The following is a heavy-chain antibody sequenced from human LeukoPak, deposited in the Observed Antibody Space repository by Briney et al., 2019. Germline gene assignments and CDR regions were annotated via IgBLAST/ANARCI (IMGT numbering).Heavy chain of an antibody. CDR1: GFTFDDCA. CDR3: VGWGSDES. J-gene: IGHJ5*02. CDR2: ISWNSGSI. V-gene: IGHV3-9*01. D-gene: IGHD3-10*01. Sequence: PGRSLRLSCAASGFTFDDCAMHWVRQAPGKGLEWVSGISWNSGSIGYADSVKGRFTISRDNAKNSLYLQMNSLRAEDTAVYYCVGWGSDESWGQGTLVTVSS.